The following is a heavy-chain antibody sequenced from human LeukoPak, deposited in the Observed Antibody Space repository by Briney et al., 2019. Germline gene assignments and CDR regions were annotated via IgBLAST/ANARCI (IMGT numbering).Heavy chain of an antibody. J-gene: IGHJ5*02. V-gene: IGHV4-4*02. CDR1: GVSISSNLW. CDR2: IHHSGSI. D-gene: IGHD3-10*01. CDR3: ARGGYLFGP. Sequence: SGTLSLTCAVSGVSISSNLWWTWVRQPPGKGLEWIAEIHHSGSINYNPSLKSRVTISVDKAKNQFSLNLNSVTAADTAVYYCARGGYLFGPWGQGTLVTVSS.